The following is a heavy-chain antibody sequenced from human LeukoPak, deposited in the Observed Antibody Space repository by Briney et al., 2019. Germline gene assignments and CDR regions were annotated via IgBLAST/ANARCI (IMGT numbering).Heavy chain of an antibody. CDR1: GYSFTSYW. V-gene: IGHV5-51*01. J-gene: IGHJ5*02. Sequence: GESLKISCKGSGYSFTSYWIGWVRQMPGKGLEWMGIIYPGDSDTRYSPSFQGQVTISADKSISTAYLQWSSLQASDTAMYYCARASSSWYVWFDPWGQGTLVTVSS. D-gene: IGHD6-13*01. CDR2: IYPGDSDT. CDR3: ARASSSWYVWFDP.